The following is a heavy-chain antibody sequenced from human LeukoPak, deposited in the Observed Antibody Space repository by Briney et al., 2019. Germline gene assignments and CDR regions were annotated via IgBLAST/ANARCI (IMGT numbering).Heavy chain of an antibody. D-gene: IGHD3-22*01. V-gene: IGHV1-69*05. Sequence: GASVKVSCKASGGTFSSYAISWVRQAPGQGLEWMGRIIPIFGTANYAQKFKGRVTITTDESTSTDYMELSSLRSEDTAVYYCARVGFSYYDSSGYQYYFDYWGQGTLVTVSS. CDR3: ARVGFSYYDSSGYQYYFDY. CDR2: IIPIFGTA. CDR1: GGTFSSYA. J-gene: IGHJ4*02.